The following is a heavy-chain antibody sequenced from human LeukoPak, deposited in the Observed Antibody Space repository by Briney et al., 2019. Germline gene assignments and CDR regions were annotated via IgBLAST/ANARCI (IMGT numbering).Heavy chain of an antibody. Sequence: GGSLRLSCAASGFNFGNSWMSWVRQAPGKGLEWVANVKGDGREKYYVDSVKGRFTISRDNPKNSLYLQMNSLRAEDTAVYYCARAGRGLRYFDWLTYDYWGQGTLVTVSS. CDR2: VKGDGREK. CDR3: ARAGRGLRYFDWLTYDY. J-gene: IGHJ4*02. V-gene: IGHV3-7*01. CDR1: GFNFGNSW. D-gene: IGHD3-9*01.